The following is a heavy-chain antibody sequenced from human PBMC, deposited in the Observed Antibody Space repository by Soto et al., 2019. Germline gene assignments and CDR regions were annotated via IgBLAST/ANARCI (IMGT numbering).Heavy chain of an antibody. V-gene: IGHV4-28*01. CDR2: IYYRGST. CDR3: ARTLGGVDGFDY. CDR1: GYSISSSNW. J-gene: IGHJ4*02. Sequence: QVQLQESGPGLVKPSDTLSLTCAVSGYSISSSNWWGWIRQPPGKGLEWIGYIYYRGSTYYNPSLTRRVPMSVDPSKNQFSLKRRSVTAVATAVYYCARTLGGVDGFDYWGQGTLVTVSS. D-gene: IGHD3-16*01.